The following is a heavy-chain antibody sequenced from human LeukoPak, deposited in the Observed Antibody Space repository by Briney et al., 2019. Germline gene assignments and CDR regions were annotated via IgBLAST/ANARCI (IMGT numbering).Heavy chain of an antibody. CDR2: FDPEDGET. D-gene: IGHD2-2*01. Sequence: GASVKVSCKVSGYTLTELSMHWVRQAPGKGLEWMGGFDPEDGETIYAQKFQGRVSMTEDTSTDTAYMELSSLRSEDTAVYYCATRGDIVVVPAFNGGNNWFDPWGQGTLVTVSS. J-gene: IGHJ5*02. CDR1: GYTLTELS. CDR3: ATRGDIVVVPAFNGGNNWFDP. V-gene: IGHV1-24*01.